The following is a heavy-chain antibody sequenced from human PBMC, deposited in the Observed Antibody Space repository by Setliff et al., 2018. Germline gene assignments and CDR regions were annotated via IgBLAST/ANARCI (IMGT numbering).Heavy chain of an antibody. CDR2: ISAYNGNT. Sequence: GASVKVSCKASGYTFTSYGISWVRQAPGRGLEWMGWISAYNGNTNYAQKFQGRVTITADKSTSTAYMELSSLRSADTAVYYCAREASMVRGVIITLSTNWFDPWGQGTLVTVSS. CDR1: GYTFTSYG. CDR3: AREASMVRGVIITLSTNWFDP. J-gene: IGHJ5*02. D-gene: IGHD3-10*01. V-gene: IGHV1-18*01.